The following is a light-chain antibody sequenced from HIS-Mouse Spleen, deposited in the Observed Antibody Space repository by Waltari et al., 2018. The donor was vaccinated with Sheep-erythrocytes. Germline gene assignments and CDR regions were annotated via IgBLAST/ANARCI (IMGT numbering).Light chain of an antibody. CDR1: SSDVGGYNY. CDR3: CSYAGSYTFV. Sequence: QSALTQPRSVSGSPGQSVTISCTGTSSDVGGYNYVSWYQQHPRKAPKLMIYDVSKRPSGAPDRFSGSKSGNTASLTISGLQAEDEADYYCCSYAGSYTFVFGTGTKVTVL. V-gene: IGLV2-11*02. CDR2: DVS. J-gene: IGLJ1*01.